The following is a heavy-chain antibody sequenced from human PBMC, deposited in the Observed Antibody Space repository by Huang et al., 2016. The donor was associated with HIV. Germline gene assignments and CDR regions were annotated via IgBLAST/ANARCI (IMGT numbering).Heavy chain of an antibody. D-gene: IGHD1-26*01. CDR3: AKDGADEEWDIDY. V-gene: IGHV3-30*18. CDR1: GFSFSTYG. Sequence: VQLVESGGGVVQPGRSLRLACAASGFSFSTYGLHWVRQAPGKGLEWVAVISYDGSNKYYAHSVKGRFTISRDTSENKVYLQMNSQRHEDTAVYYCAKDGADEEWDIDYWGQGTLVTVSS. J-gene: IGHJ4*02. CDR2: ISYDGSNK.